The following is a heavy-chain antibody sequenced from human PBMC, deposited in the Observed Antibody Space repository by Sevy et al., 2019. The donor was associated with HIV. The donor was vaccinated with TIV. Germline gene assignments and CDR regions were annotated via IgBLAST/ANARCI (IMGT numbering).Heavy chain of an antibody. J-gene: IGHJ4*02. D-gene: IGHD4-17*01. CDR3: ARHRTEYADNGHGIDY. Sequence: SETLSLTCTVSGGSISSSGYYWGWIRPPPGKGLEWIGTIYYRGTTYYNPSLKSTVTISVDTSKSQFSLKLSSVTAADTAVIYSARHRTEYADNGHGIDYWGQGTLVTVSS. CDR2: IYYRGTT. CDR1: GGSISSSGYY. V-gene: IGHV4-39*01.